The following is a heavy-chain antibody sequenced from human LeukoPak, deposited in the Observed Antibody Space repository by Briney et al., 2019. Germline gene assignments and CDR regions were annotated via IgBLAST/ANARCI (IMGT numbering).Heavy chain of an antibody. CDR3: VRDLRTRVATPYHIDS. J-gene: IGHJ4*02. V-gene: IGHV1-2*02. CDR1: GHTFTHYH. Sequence: ASVTVSFKASGHTFTHYHVHWVRQPPGQKLEWMGCIIPNSGDTYYAQKFRDRVTMTRDTSISTVYMELNRLTSDDTAIYYCVRDLRTRVATPYHIDSWGQGTLVTVSS. CDR2: IIPNSGDT. D-gene: IGHD5-12*01.